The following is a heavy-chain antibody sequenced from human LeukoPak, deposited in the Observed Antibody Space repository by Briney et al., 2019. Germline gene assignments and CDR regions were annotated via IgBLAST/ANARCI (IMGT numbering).Heavy chain of an antibody. J-gene: IGHJ6*02. D-gene: IGHD3-3*01. CDR1: GFTFSSYS. Sequence: PGGSLRLSCAASGFTFSSYSMNWVRQAPGKGLEWVSSISSSSSSYIYYADSVKGRFTISRDNAKNSLYLQMNSLRAEDTAVYYCARAPPPYDFWSGYSIAYYYGMDVWGQGTTVTVSS. CDR3: ARAPPPYDFWSGYSIAYYYGMDV. V-gene: IGHV3-21*01. CDR2: ISSSSSSYI.